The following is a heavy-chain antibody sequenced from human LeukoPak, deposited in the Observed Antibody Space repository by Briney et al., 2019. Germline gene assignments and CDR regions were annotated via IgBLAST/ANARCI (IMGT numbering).Heavy chain of an antibody. D-gene: IGHD5-24*01. CDR1: GFTLSNYA. J-gene: IGHJ4*02. CDR2: LGTAGDT. V-gene: IGHV3-13*01. CDR3: ARQNTPHGNFDY. Sequence: PGGSLRLSCAASGFTLSNYAMHWVRQPAGEGLEWVSALGTAGDTFYPGSVKGRFTISRDNAKKSLFFQMNSLRAEDTAVYYCARQNTPHGNFDYWGQGTLVTVSS.